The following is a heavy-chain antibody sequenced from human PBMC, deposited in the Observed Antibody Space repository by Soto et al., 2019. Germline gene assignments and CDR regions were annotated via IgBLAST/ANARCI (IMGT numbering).Heavy chain of an antibody. Sequence: GGSLRLSCAASGFTFSTHWMHWVRQAPGKGLVWVSRINSDGSSTSYADSVKGRFTISRDNAKNTLYLQMNSLRAEDTAVYYCASISDRDWFDPWGQGTLVTVSS. V-gene: IGHV3-74*01. J-gene: IGHJ5*02. D-gene: IGHD3-10*01. CDR1: GFTFSTHW. CDR3: ASISDRDWFDP. CDR2: INSDGSST.